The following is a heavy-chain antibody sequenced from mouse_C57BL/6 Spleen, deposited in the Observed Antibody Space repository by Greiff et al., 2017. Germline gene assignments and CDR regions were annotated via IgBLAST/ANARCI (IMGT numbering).Heavy chain of an antibody. Sequence: EVKVVQSGGGLVQPGDSLKLSCESYEYAFPSYYMSWVRKTPGQSLELVAAINSDGGSTYYTDTMERRVSISRDKTKKTLYLQMSSLRSEDTALYYCARQDGGYAMDYWGQGTSVTVAS. CDR2: INSDGGST. CDR1: EYAFPSYY. J-gene: IGHJ4*01. V-gene: IGHV5-2*01. CDR3: ARQDGGYAMDY.